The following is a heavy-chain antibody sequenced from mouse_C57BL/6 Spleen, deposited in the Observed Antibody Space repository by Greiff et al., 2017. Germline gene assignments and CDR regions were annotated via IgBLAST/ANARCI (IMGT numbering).Heavy chain of an antibody. V-gene: IGHV1-61*01. D-gene: IGHD1-1*01. Sequence: QVQLQQPGAELVRPGSSVKLSCKASGYTFTSYWMDWVKQRPGQGLEWIGNIYPSDSETHYNQKFKDKATLTVDKSSSTAYMQLSSLTSEDSAVXYCARGGDFPDYYGSSPAWFDYWGQGTLVTVSA. CDR1: GYTFTSYW. CDR3: ARGGDFPDYYGSSPAWFDY. CDR2: IYPSDSET. J-gene: IGHJ3*01.